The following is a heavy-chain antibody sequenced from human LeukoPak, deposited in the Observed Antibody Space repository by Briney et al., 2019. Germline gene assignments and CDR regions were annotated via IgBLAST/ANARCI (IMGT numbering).Heavy chain of an antibody. Sequence: SETLSLTCTVSGGSISSGGYYWSWIRQHPGEGLGWIGYNYYSGSTYYNPSLKSRVTISVDTSKNQFSQKLSSVTAADTAVYYCARGDSSGYYSGDFDYWGQGTLVTVSS. J-gene: IGHJ4*02. V-gene: IGHV4-31*03. CDR1: GGSISSGGYY. CDR2: NYYSGST. D-gene: IGHD3-22*01. CDR3: ARGDSSGYYSGDFDY.